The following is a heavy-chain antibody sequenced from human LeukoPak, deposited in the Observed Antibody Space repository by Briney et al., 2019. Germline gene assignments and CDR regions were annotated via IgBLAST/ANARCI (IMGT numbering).Heavy chain of an antibody. CDR1: GGSISSSSFF. D-gene: IGHD6-13*01. CDR2: IYNTGTT. CDR3: ARSRIAAPGTEYFQH. V-gene: IGHV4-39*02. Sequence: PSETLSLTCTVSGGSISSSSFFWGWIRQIPGKRLERIGNIYNTGTTLYNPSLKTRVTISVDTSKIHFSLSLRSVTAADTAVYFCARSRIAAPGTEYFQHWGRGTLVSVSS. J-gene: IGHJ1*01.